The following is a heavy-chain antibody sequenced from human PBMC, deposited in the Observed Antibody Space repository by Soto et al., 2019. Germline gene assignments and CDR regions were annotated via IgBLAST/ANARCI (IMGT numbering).Heavy chain of an antibody. D-gene: IGHD5-18*01. J-gene: IGHJ4*02. V-gene: IGHV4-59*01. Sequence: SETLSLTCTVSGASINPYYWSWIRQPPGKGLEWIGYIYYSGSSNYNPSLRSRVTISLDTSKNQFSLKLSSVTAADTAVYYCARNVDTARAYYFDYWGQGVLVTVSS. CDR2: IYYSGSS. CDR1: GASINPYY. CDR3: ARNVDTARAYYFDY.